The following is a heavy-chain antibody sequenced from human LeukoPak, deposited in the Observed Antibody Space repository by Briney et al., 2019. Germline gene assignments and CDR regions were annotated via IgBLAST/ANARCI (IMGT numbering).Heavy chain of an antibody. CDR2: ISSSGTYI. J-gene: IGHJ4*02. Sequence: PGGSLRLSCAASGFTFSSYNMNWVRQAPGKGLEWVSSISSSGTYIYYADSVKGRLTIPRDNAKNSLYLQMNSLRADDTAMYYCARDPPFDYWGQGALVTVSS. CDR3: ARDPPFDY. CDR1: GFTFSSYN. V-gene: IGHV3-21*01.